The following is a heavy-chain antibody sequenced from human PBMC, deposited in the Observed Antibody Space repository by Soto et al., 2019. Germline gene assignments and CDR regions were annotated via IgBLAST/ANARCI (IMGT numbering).Heavy chain of an antibody. CDR3: ARGGYSAGWTYGMDV. CDR1: GFTFTTYS. D-gene: IGHD6-19*01. V-gene: IGHV3-21*06. CDR2: ISSSSTYI. J-gene: IGHJ6*02. Sequence: EVQLVESGGGLVKPGGSLRLSCEASGFTFTTYSLNWVRQVPGKGLEWVSSISSSSTYIYYSDSVKGRFTISRDNSKNMLYMQMNSLRAEDTAVYHCARGGYSAGWTYGMDVWGQGTTVTVS.